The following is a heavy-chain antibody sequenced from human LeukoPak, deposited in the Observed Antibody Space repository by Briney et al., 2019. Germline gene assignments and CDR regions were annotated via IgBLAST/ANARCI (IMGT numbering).Heavy chain of an antibody. Sequence: SETLSLTCAVYGGSFSGYYWSWIRQPPGKGLEWIGEINHSGSTNYNPSLKSRVTISVDTSKNQFSLKLSSVTAADTAVYYCAREEGFSSSASPADYYYMDVWGKGTTVTVSS. D-gene: IGHD6-13*01. V-gene: IGHV4-34*01. CDR1: GGSFSGYY. J-gene: IGHJ6*03. CDR3: AREEGFSSSASPADYYYMDV. CDR2: INHSGST.